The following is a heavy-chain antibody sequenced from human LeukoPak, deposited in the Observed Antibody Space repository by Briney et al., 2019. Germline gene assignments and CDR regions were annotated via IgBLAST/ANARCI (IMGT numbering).Heavy chain of an antibody. CDR1: GGSFSGYY. V-gene: IGHV4-34*01. CDR3: ARGRFLPLLGASRYYFDS. J-gene: IGHJ4*02. CDR2: INHSGTT. D-gene: IGHD7-27*01. Sequence: SETLSLTCGVYGGSFSGYYWSWIRQPPGKGLEWIGEINHSGTTNYNPSLRRRVTLSVDTSKNQFSLKLTSVTAADTAEYFCARGRFLPLLGASRYYFDSWGQGTLVTVSS.